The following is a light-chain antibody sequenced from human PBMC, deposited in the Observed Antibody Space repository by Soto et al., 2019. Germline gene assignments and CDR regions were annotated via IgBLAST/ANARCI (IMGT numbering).Light chain of an antibody. Sequence: IQLTQSPSSLSASVGDRVTITCRASQGISSYLAWYQQKPGKATKLLIYAAYTLQSGVQSRFSGSGSGTDFTLTIRSLQPEDFATYYCKQLNSYPFAFGGGTKVDIK. V-gene: IGKV1-9*01. J-gene: IGKJ4*01. CDR3: KQLNSYPFA. CDR2: AAY. CDR1: QGISSY.